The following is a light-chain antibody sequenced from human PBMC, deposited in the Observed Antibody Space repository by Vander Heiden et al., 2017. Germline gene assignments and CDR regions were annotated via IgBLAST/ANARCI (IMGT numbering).Light chain of an antibody. Sequence: AIRMTQSPSSFSASTGDRVTITCRASQGISSYLAWYQQKPGKAPKLLIYAASTLQSGVPSRFSGSGSGTDFTITISCLQSEDFATYYCQQYYSYPFTFGPGTKVXIK. V-gene: IGKV1-8*01. CDR3: QQYYSYPFT. CDR2: AAS. J-gene: IGKJ3*01. CDR1: QGISSY.